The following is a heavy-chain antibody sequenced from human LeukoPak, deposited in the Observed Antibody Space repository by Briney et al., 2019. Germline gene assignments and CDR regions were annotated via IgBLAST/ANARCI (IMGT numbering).Heavy chain of an antibody. CDR3: AISDKAYCGGVCDNYHMDV. Sequence: AAVTVSCKSSGYTFTSYGISWVRQAPGQGLGLMGWISDSSGNTKYAQAFQEKVRMSTFTSTSTALMELMSLRSDDTGVYYWAISDKAYCGGVCDNYHMDVWGKGTTVTVSS. CDR1: GYTFTSYG. D-gene: IGHD2-21*02. J-gene: IGHJ6*03. CDR2: ISDSSGNT. V-gene: IGHV1-18*01.